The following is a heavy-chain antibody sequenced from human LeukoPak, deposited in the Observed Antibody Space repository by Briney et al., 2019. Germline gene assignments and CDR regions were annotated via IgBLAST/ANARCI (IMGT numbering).Heavy chain of an antibody. CDR1: GFTFSSYE. D-gene: IGHD3-22*01. Sequence: GGSLRLSCAASGFTFSSYEMNWVRQAPGKGLEWVSSISSSSSYIYYADSVKGRFTISRDNSKNTLYLQMNSLRAEDTAVYYCANQYYYDSSGYYRPFDYWGQGTLVTVSS. V-gene: IGHV3-21*04. J-gene: IGHJ4*02. CDR3: ANQYYYDSSGYYRPFDY. CDR2: ISSSSSYI.